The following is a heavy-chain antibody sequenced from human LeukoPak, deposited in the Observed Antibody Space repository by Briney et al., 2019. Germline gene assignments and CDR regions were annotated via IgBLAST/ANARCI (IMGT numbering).Heavy chain of an antibody. D-gene: IGHD6-19*01. Sequence: GGSLRLSCAASGFTFSSYGMHWVRQAPGKGLEWVAVIWYDGSNKYYADSVKGRFTISRDNSKNTLYLQVNSLRAEDTAVYYCAKDHRSSGWPFLEGLWYFDYWGQGTLVTVSS. CDR2: IWYDGSNK. CDR3: AKDHRSSGWPFLEGLWYFDY. CDR1: GFTFSSYG. J-gene: IGHJ4*02. V-gene: IGHV3-33*06.